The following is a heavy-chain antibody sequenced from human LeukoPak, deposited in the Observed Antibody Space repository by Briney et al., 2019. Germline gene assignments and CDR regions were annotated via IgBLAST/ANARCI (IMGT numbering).Heavy chain of an antibody. CDR2: MKQDGSEK. CDR3: ARENWANYYGSGSYDYNWFDP. CDR1: GFIFSNYW. V-gene: IGHV3-7*01. D-gene: IGHD3-10*01. J-gene: IGHJ5*02. Sequence: GGSLRLSCAASGFIFSNYWMSWVRQAPGEGLEWVANMKQDGSEKYYVDSVKGRFSISRDNSKSSLYLQMNSLRAEDTAVYFCARENWANYYGSGSYDYNWFDPWGQGTLVTVSS.